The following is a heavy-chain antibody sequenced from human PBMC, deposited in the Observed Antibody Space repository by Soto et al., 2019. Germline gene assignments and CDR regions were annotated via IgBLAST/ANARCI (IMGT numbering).Heavy chain of an antibody. D-gene: IGHD2-2*01. CDR2: ISSSSSYI. CDR1: GFTFSSYN. CDR3: ASGAIVVVPAATSPASTDYYYYYMDV. J-gene: IGHJ6*03. Sequence: GGSLRLSCAASGFTFSSYNMNWVRQAPGKGLEWVSSISSSSSYIYYADSVKGRFTISRDNAKSSLFLQMNSLRAEDTAVYYCASGAIVVVPAATSPASTDYYYYYMDVWGKGTTVTVSS. V-gene: IGHV3-21*01.